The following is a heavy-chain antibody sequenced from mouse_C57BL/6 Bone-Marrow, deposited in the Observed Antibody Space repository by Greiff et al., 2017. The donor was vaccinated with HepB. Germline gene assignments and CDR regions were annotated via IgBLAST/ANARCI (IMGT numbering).Heavy chain of an antibody. Sequence: EVKLMESGPGLVKPSQSLSLTCSVTGYSITSGYYWNWIRQFPGNKLEWMGYISYDGSNNYNPSLKNRISITRDTSKNQFFLKLNSVTTEDTATYYFANYYGSSYPAWFAYWGQGTLVTVSA. D-gene: IGHD1-1*01. J-gene: IGHJ3*01. CDR3: ANYYGSSYPAWFAY. V-gene: IGHV3-6*01. CDR2: ISYDGSN. CDR1: GYSITSGYY.